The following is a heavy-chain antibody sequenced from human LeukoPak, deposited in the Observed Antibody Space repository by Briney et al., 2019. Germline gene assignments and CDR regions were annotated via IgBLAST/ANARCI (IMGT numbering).Heavy chain of an antibody. CDR1: GFTFSSYS. CDR3: ARVLQRGAYCGGDCSRFDP. CDR2: ISSSSSYI. V-gene: IGHV3-21*01. J-gene: IGHJ5*02. D-gene: IGHD2-21*02. Sequence: GGSLRLSCAASGFTFSSYSMNWVRQAPGKGLEWVSSISSSSSYIYYADSVKGRFTISRDNAKNPLYLQMNSLRAEDTAVYYCARVLQRGAYCGGDCSRFDPWGQGTLVIVSS.